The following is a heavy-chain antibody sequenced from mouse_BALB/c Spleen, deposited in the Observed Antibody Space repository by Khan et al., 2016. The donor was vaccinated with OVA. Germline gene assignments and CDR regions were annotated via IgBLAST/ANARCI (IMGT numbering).Heavy chain of an antibody. CDR1: GYTFTTYT. V-gene: IGHV1-4*01. CDR3: AREGAYYRSDGWFAY. D-gene: IGHD2-14*01. J-gene: IGHJ3*01. CDR2: NIPSNDYT. Sequence: QVQLKQSGAELARPGASVKMSCKASGYTFTTYTIHWVKQRPGQGLEWIGYNIPSNDYTNYNQKFKDRATLTADKSYSTAYMQLSSLTSEDSAVYYCAREGAYYRSDGWFAYWGQGTLVTVSA.